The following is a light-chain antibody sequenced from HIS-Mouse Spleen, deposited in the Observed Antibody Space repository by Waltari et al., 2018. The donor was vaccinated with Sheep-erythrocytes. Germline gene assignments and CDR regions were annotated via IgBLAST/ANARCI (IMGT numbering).Light chain of an antibody. Sequence: QSALTQPRSVSGSPGQSVTISCTGTSSDVGGCNYGSWYQQHPGKAPKLMIYDVSKRPSGVPDRFSGSKSGNTASLTISGLQAEDEADYYCCSYAGSYNHVFATGTKVTVL. CDR1: SSDVGGCNY. J-gene: IGLJ1*01. CDR2: DVS. CDR3: CSYAGSYNHV. V-gene: IGLV2-11*01.